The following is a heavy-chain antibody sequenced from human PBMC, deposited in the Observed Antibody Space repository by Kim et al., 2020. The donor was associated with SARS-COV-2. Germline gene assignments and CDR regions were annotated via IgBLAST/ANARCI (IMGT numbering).Heavy chain of an antibody. CDR3: ARGYGDYVPPHYYYYYGMDV. CDR1: GGTFSSYA. V-gene: IGHV1-69*13. Sequence: SVKVSCKASGGTFSSYAISWVRQAPGQGLEWMGGIIPIFGTANYAQKFQGRVTITADESTSTAYMELSSLRSEDTAVYYCARGYGDYVPPHYYYYYGMDVWGQGTTVTVSS. D-gene: IGHD4-17*01. CDR2: IIPIFGTA. J-gene: IGHJ6*02.